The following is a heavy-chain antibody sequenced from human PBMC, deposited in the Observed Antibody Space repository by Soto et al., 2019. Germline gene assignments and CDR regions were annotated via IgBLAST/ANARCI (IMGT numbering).Heavy chain of an antibody. CDR1: VGSISSSNW. CDR2: IYHSGST. V-gene: IGHV4-4*02. Sequence: SETLSLTCAFSVGSISSSNWWSWVREPPGKGLEWIGEIYHSGSTNYNPSLKSRVTISVDKSKNQFSLKLSSVTAADTAVYYCARDLGTYGDYHIRNGMDVWGQGTTVIVSS. J-gene: IGHJ6*01. CDR3: ARDLGTYGDYHIRNGMDV. D-gene: IGHD4-17*01.